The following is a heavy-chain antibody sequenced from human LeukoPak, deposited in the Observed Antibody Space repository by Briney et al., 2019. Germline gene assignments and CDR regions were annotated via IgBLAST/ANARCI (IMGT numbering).Heavy chain of an antibody. J-gene: IGHJ4*02. Sequence: GGSLRLSCAASGLTFRSYWMSWVRQAPGKGLEWVANIKEDGSEKYYVDSVKGRFTISRDNAKNSLHLQMNSLRAEDTAVYYCVPHAGTAGYWGQGTLVSVSS. V-gene: IGHV3-7*02. CDR1: GLTFRSYW. CDR3: VPHAGTAGY. D-gene: IGHD1-26*01. CDR2: IKEDGSEK.